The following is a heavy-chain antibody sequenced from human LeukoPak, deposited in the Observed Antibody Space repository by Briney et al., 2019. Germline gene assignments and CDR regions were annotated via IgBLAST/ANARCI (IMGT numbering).Heavy chain of an antibody. D-gene: IGHD3-10*01. V-gene: IGHV4-59*12. J-gene: IGHJ4*02. CDR2: IYYSGST. CDR1: GCSISSYY. Sequence: SETLSLTCTVSGCSISSYYWSWIRQPPGKGLEWIGDIYYSGSTNCNPSLKSRGTISVDTSKKQFSLKLSYVPAADTAVYYCARESVTLVRGVISEEGFDYWGQGTLVTVSS. CDR3: ARESVTLVRGVISEEGFDY.